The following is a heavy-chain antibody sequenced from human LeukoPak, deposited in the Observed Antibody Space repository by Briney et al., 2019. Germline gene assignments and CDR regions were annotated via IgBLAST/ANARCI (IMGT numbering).Heavy chain of an antibody. V-gene: IGHV3-30*18. Sequence: GGSLRLSCAASGFTFSSYGMHWVRQAPGKGLEWVAVISYDGSNKYYADSVKGRFTISRDNAKNSLYLQMNSLRAEDTALYYCAKEKRYCSGGSCYRPLDYWGQGTLVTVSS. CDR3: AKEKRYCSGGSCYRPLDY. J-gene: IGHJ4*02. D-gene: IGHD2-15*01. CDR2: ISYDGSNK. CDR1: GFTFSSYG.